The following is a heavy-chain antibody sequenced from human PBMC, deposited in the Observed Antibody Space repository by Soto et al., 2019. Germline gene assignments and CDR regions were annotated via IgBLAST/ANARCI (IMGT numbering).Heavy chain of an antibody. CDR1: GGSFSGYY. CDR3: ARVGVVMPNDAFDI. V-gene: IGHV4-34*01. J-gene: IGHJ3*02. D-gene: IGHD3-3*01. Sequence: QVQLQQWGAGLLKPSETLSLTCAVYGGSFSGYYWSWIRQPPGKGLEWIGVINHSGSTNYNPSLKSRVTISVDTSKNQFSLKLSSVTAADTAVYYCARVGVVMPNDAFDIWGQGTMVTVSS. CDR2: INHSGST.